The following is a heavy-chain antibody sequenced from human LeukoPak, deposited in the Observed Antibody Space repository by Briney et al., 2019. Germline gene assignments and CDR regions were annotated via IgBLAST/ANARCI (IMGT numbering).Heavy chain of an antibody. D-gene: IGHD6-13*01. CDR2: ISAYNGNT. CDR3: ARQGPYSSSRIY. J-gene: IGHJ4*02. Sequence: ASVKVSCKASGYTFTGCYMHWVRQAPGQGLEWMGWISAYNGNTNYAQKLQGRVTMTTDTSTSTAYMELRSLRSDDTAVYYCARQGPYSSSRIYWGQGTLVTVSS. V-gene: IGHV1-18*04. CDR1: GYTFTGCY.